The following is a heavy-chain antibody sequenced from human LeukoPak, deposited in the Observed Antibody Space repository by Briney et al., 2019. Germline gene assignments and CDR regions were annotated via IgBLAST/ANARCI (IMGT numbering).Heavy chain of an antibody. CDR1: GFTFSSYA. CDR3: ARDLVGIAAAGTDY. J-gene: IGHJ4*02. D-gene: IGHD6-13*01. Sequence: GGSLRLSCAASGFTFSSYAMSWVRQAPGKGLEWVSAISSSGSTIYYADSVKGRFTISRDNAKNSLYLQMNSLRAEDTAVYYCARDLVGIAAAGTDYWGQGTLVTVSS. V-gene: IGHV3-21*04. CDR2: ISSSGSTI.